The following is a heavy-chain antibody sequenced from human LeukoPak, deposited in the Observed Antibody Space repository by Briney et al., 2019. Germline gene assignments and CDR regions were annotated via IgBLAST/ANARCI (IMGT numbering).Heavy chain of an antibody. Sequence: PSETLSLTCTVSGGSISSYYWSWIRQPPGKGLEWIGYIYYSGSTNYNPSLKSRVTISVDTSKNQFSLKLSSVTAADTAVYYRARVFYGGSLGFDYWGQGTLVTVSS. J-gene: IGHJ4*02. D-gene: IGHD4-23*01. CDR2: IYYSGST. CDR3: ARVFYGGSLGFDY. V-gene: IGHV4-59*01. CDR1: GGSISSYY.